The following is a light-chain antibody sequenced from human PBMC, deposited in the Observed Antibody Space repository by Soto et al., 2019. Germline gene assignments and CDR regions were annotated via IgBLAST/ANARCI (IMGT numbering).Light chain of an antibody. CDR3: QQYGSSPPT. CDR1: QSVGSSY. Sequence: EIVLTQSPGTLSLSPGEGATLSCRASQSVGSSYLAWYQQKPGQAPRLLIYGASSRATGIPDRFSGSGSGTDFTLTIRRLEPEDFAVFYCQQYGSSPPTFGQGTKVDI. CDR2: GAS. V-gene: IGKV3-20*01. J-gene: IGKJ1*01.